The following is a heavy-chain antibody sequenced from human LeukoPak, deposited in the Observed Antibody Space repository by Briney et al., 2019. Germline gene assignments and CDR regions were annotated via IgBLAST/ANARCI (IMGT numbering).Heavy chain of an antibody. Sequence: PSETLPLTCTVSGGSISSYYWSWIRQPPGKGLEWIGYIYYSGSTNYNPSLKSRVTISVDTSKNQFSLKLSSVTAADTAVYYCARVGIQLWLSYFDYWGQGTLVTVSS. V-gene: IGHV4-59*08. D-gene: IGHD5-18*01. J-gene: IGHJ4*02. CDR2: IYYSGST. CDR1: GGSISSYY. CDR3: ARVGIQLWLSYFDY.